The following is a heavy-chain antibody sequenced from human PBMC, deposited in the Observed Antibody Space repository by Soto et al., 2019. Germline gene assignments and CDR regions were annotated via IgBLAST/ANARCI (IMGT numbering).Heavy chain of an antibody. CDR1: GASISSEQY. J-gene: IGHJ1*01. CDR2: IHHSGST. D-gene: IGHD6-19*01. Sequence: QMQLQESGPGLVKASETLSLTSAGSGASISSEQYWTWVRQPPGKGLEWIGDIHHSGSTNNNPSLRSRLIMSVDTSKNQFSLNLNSVTAADTAVYYCARSFGWYAMDQWGQGTLVTVSS. V-gene: IGHV4-4*02. CDR3: ARSFGWYAMDQ.